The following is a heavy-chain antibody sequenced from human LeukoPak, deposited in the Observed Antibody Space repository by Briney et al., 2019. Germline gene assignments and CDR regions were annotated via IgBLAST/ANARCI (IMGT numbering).Heavy chain of an antibody. CDR2: INHSGST. D-gene: IGHD3-9*01. J-gene: IGHJ4*02. V-gene: IGHV4-34*01. CDR3: ARGHPTGYSDY. CDR1: GFTFSSYS. Sequence: KPGGSLRLSCAASGFTFSSYSMNWVRQPPGKGLEWIGEINHSGSTNYNPSLKSRVTISVDTSKNQFSLKLSSVTAADTAVYYCARGHPTGYSDYWGQGTLVTVSS.